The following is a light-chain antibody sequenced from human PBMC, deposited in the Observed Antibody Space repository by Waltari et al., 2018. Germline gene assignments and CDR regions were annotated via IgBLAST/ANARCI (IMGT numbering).Light chain of an antibody. CDR2: EVS. V-gene: IGLV2-8*01. CDR3: SSYAGSNNFDV. Sequence: QSALTQPPSASGSPGQSVTISCTGTSSALGAYNYVSWYQQPPGKAPKLMIYEVSKRPSGVPDRFSCSKSGNTASLTVSGLQAEDEADYYCSSYAGSNNFDVFGTGTKVTVL. J-gene: IGLJ1*01. CDR1: SSALGAYNY.